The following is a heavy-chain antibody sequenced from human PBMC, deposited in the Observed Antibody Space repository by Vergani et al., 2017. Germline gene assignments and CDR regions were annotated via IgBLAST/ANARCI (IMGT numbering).Heavy chain of an antibody. V-gene: IGHV4-61*02. D-gene: IGHD2-8*01. CDR2: IYTSGST. CDR3: ARDTQTRGYCTNGVCPGVAFDI. J-gene: IGHJ3*02. Sequence: QVQLQESGPGLVKPSQTLSLTCTVSGGSISSGSYYWSWIRQPAGKGLEWIGRIYTSGSTNYNPSLKSRVTISVDTSKNQFSLKLSSVTAADTAVYYCARDTQTRGYCTNGVCPGVAFDIWGQGTMVTVSS. CDR1: GGSISSGSYY.